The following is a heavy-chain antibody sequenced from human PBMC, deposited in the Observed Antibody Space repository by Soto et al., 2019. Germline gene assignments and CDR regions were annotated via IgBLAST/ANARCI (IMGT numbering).Heavy chain of an antibody. CDR1: GFTFSSYS. CDR3: ASRITGAGYFDY. Sequence: EVQLVESGGGLVKPGGSLRLSCAASGFTFSSYSMNWVRQAPGKGLEWVSSISSSSSYIYYADSVKGRFTISRVNAKNSLYRQMNSLIAEDTAVYYCASRITGAGYFDYWGQGTLVTVSS. V-gene: IGHV3-21*01. J-gene: IGHJ4*02. D-gene: IGHD2-15*01. CDR2: ISSSSSYI.